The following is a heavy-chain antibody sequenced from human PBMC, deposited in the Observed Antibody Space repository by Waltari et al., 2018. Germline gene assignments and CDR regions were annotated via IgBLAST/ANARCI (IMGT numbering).Heavy chain of an antibody. CDR1: GGSISSSNW. D-gene: IGHD5-18*01. CDR2: IYHSGGT. J-gene: IGHJ4*02. Sequence: QVQLQESGPGLVKPSGTLSLTCAVSGGSISSSNWWSWVGQPPGKGLEWIGEIYHSGGTNYNPSLKSRVTISVDKSKNQFSLKLSSVTAADTAVYYCASLLRPGYSYGWYYFDYWGQGTLVTVSS. V-gene: IGHV4-4*02. CDR3: ASLLRPGYSYGWYYFDY.